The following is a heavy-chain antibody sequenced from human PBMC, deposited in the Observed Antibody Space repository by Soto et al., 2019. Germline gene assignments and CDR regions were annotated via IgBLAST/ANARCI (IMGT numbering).Heavy chain of an antibody. D-gene: IGHD2-15*01. CDR2: IYPDDSDT. Sequence: RGESLKISCKGSGHSFASYWIGWVRQTPGKGLEWMGTIYPDDSDTRYSPSFQGQVTISADKSISTAYLQWSSLKASDTAMYYCAKSYCSGDSCYSGKYYYYFGMDVWGQGTTVTVSS. CDR3: AKSYCSGDSCYSGKYYYYFGMDV. CDR1: GHSFASYW. J-gene: IGHJ6*02. V-gene: IGHV5-51*01.